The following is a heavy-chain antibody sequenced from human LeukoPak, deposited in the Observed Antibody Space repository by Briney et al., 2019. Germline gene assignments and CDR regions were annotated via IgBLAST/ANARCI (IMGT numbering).Heavy chain of an antibody. J-gene: IGHJ6*02. CDR3: ARSKWELLGDYYGMDV. V-gene: IGHV4-31*03. Sequence: SETLSLTCTVSGGSISSGGYYWSWIRQHPGKGLEWIGYIYYSGSTYYNPSLKSRVTISVDTSKNQFSLELSSVTAADTAVYYCARSKWELLGDYYGMDVWGQGTTVTVSS. CDR2: IYYSGST. CDR1: GGSISSGGYY. D-gene: IGHD1-26*01.